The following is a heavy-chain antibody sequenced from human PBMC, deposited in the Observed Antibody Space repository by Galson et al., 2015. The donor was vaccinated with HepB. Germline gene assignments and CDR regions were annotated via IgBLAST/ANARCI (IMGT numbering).Heavy chain of an antibody. CDR2: ISGSGGST. Sequence: SLRLSCAASGFTFSNYVMSWARQAPGKGLEWVAAISGSGGSTSYVDSLKGRFTISRDNSKNTLYLQVNSLTAEDTAVYYCAKDYDSVAVGYWYFDLWGRGTLVTVSS. CDR1: GFTFSNYV. J-gene: IGHJ2*01. D-gene: IGHD6-19*01. V-gene: IGHV3-23*01. CDR3: AKDYDSVAVGYWYFDL.